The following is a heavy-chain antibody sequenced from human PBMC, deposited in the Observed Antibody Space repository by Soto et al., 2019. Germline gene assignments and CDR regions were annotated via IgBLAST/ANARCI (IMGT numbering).Heavy chain of an antibody. CDR2: VDGSGSRT. CDR3: ARGTIHEAFDV. V-gene: IGHV3-23*05. CDR1: GLTFSRYA. D-gene: IGHD3-16*01. J-gene: IGHJ3*01. Sequence: EVQLLESGGDLVPPGGSLRLSCVASGLTFSRYAMTWVRQAPGRGLQWVATVDGSGSRTYYADSVKGRFTVSRVNSENTLSLERNTLRAEDTALFFCARGTIHEAFDVWGQGTMVVVSS.